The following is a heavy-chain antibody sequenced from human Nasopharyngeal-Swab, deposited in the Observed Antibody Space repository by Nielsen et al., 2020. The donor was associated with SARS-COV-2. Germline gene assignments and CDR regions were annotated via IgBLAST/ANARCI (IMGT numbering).Heavy chain of an antibody. D-gene: IGHD2-2*01. CDR3: ARQIRSSVVVPAAVVSWFDP. J-gene: IGHJ5*02. CDR1: GGPFNDHY. Sequence: SETLSLTCGVYGGPFNDHYWTWIRQPPGKGLEWIGEINHTGSTNYNPSLKSRVTISVDTSKNQFSLKLSSVTAADTAVYYCARQIRSSVVVPAAVVSWFDPWGQGTLVTVSS. CDR2: INHTGST. V-gene: IGHV4-34*01.